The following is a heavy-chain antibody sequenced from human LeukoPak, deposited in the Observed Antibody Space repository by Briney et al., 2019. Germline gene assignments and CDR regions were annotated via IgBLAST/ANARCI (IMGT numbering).Heavy chain of an antibody. Sequence: SQTLSPTCTVSGGSISSGGYYWSWIRQHPGKGLEWIGYIYYSGSTYYNPSLKSRVTISVDTSKNQFSLKLSSVTAAGTAVYYCARASGSYYSFCMDVWGQGTTVTVSS. CDR3: ARASGSYYSFCMDV. CDR1: GGSISSGGYY. J-gene: IGHJ6*02. D-gene: IGHD3-10*01. V-gene: IGHV4-31*03. CDR2: IYYSGST.